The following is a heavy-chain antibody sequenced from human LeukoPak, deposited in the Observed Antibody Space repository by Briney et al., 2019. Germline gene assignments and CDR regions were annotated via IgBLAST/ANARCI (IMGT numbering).Heavy chain of an antibody. CDR3: ARVADSYHFGY. CDR2: IIPIFGTA. V-gene: IGHV1-69*06. J-gene: IGHJ4*02. Sequence: ASVKVSCKASGGTFSSYAISWVRQAPGQGLEWMGGIIPIFGTANYAQKFQGRVTITADKSTSTAYMELSSLRSEDTAVYYCARVADSYHFGYWGQGTLVTVSS. CDR1: GGTFSSYA. D-gene: IGHD2-21*01.